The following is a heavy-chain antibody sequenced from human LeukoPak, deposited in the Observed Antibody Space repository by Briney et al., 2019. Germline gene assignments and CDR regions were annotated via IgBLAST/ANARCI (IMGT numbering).Heavy chain of an antibody. V-gene: IGHV3-9*01. J-gene: IGHJ4*02. CDR1: RFTFDDYA. CDR3: ARRIAAAGYY. Sequence: GRSLRLSCAASRFTFDDYAMHWVRQAPGKGLEWVSGISWNSGSTYYADSVKGRFTISRDNSKNTLYLQMNSLRAEDTAVYYCARRIAAAGYYWGQGTLVTVSS. D-gene: IGHD6-13*01. CDR2: ISWNSGST.